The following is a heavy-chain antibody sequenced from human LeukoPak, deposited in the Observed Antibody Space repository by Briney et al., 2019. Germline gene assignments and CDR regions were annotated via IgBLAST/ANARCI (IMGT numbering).Heavy chain of an antibody. CDR2: INWNGGST. J-gene: IGHJ4*02. V-gene: IGHV3-20*04. D-gene: IGHD3-10*01. CDR1: GFTFDDYG. CDR3: ARARGTGPGAHFDY. Sequence: GGSLRLSCAASGFTFDDYGMSWVRQAPGKGLEWVSGINWNGGSTGYADSVKGRFTISRDNAKNSLFLQMNSLRAEDTAVYYCARARGTGPGAHFDYWGQGTLVIVSS.